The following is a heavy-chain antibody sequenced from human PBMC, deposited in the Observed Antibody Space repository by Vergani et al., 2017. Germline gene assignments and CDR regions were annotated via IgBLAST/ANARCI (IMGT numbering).Heavy chain of an antibody. J-gene: IGHJ1*01. D-gene: IGHD3-22*01. CDR3: ARPYDSSKPYFQH. CDR1: GSSFTSYW. CDR2: IYPGDSDT. Sequence: EVQLVQSGAEVKKPGESLKISCKGSGSSFTSYWIGWVRQMPGKGLEWMGIIYPGDSDTRYSPSFQGQVTISADNSISTAYLQWSSLKASDTAMYYCARPYDSSKPYFQHWGQGTLVTVSS. V-gene: IGHV5-51*01.